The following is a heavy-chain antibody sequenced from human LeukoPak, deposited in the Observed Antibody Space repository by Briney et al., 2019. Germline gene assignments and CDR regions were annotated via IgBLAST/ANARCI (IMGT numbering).Heavy chain of an antibody. J-gene: IGHJ6*04. V-gene: IGHV4-59*01. CDR1: GGPISSYY. CDR3: ARAEYQLLYGMDV. CDR2: IYYSGST. Sequence: PSETLSLTCTVSGGPISSYYWSWIRQPPGKGLEWIGYIYYSGSTNYNPSLKSRVTISVDTSKNQFSLKLSSVTAADTAVYYCARAEYQLLYGMDVWGKGTTVTVSS. D-gene: IGHD2-2*01.